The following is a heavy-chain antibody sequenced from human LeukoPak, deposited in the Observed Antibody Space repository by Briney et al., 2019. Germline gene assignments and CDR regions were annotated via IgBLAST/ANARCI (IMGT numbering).Heavy chain of an antibody. D-gene: IGHD6-13*01. J-gene: IGHJ4*02. CDR2: ISYDGSNK. CDR1: GFTFSSYA. V-gene: IGHV3-30-3*01. Sequence: SLRLSCAASGFTFSSYAMHWVRQAPGKGLEWVAVISYDGSNKYYADSVKGRFTISRDNSKNTLYLQMNSLRAEDTAVYYCARDPGVAAAAYYFDYWGQGTLVTVSS. CDR3: ARDPGVAAAAYYFDY.